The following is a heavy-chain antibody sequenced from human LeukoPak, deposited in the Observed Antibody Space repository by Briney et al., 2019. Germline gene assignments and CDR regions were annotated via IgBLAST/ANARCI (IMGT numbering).Heavy chain of an antibody. CDR2: IVVGSGNT. J-gene: IGHJ5*02. V-gene: IGHV1-58*01. D-gene: IGHD3-22*01. Sequence: SVKVSCKASGFTFTSSAAQWVRQARGQRLEWIGWIVVGSGNTNYAQKFQERVTITRDMSTSTAYMELSSLRSEDTAVYYCAAGRYYDSSHPFDPWGQGTLVTVSS. CDR3: AAGRYYDSSHPFDP. CDR1: GFTFTSSA.